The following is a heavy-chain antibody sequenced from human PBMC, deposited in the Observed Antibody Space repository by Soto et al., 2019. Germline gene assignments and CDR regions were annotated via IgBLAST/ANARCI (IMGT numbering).Heavy chain of an antibody. Sequence: SVKVSCKASGYTFTSYGISWVRQAPGQGLEWMGWISAYNGNTNYAQKLQGRVTMTTDTSTSTAYMELRSLRSDDTAVYYCASGNSGYDYYGMDVWGQGTTVTVSS. J-gene: IGHJ6*02. CDR3: ASGNSGYDYYGMDV. D-gene: IGHD5-12*01. CDR1: GYTFTSYG. V-gene: IGHV1-18*04. CDR2: ISAYNGNT.